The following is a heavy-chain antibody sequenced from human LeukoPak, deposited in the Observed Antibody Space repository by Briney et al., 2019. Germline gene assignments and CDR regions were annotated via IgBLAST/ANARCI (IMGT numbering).Heavy chain of an antibody. V-gene: IGHV1-2*02. D-gene: IGHD3-10*01. J-gene: IGHJ4*02. CDR2: PTSGGT. CDR3: ARESGSYGSGSYGRGDY. Sequence: PTSGGTNYAQKFQGMVTMTRDTSISTAYMELSRLRSDDTAVYYCARESGSYGSGSYGRGDYWGQGTLVTVSS.